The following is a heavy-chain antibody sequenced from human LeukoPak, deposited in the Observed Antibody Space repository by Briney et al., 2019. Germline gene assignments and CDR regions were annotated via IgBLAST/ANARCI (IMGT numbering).Heavy chain of an antibody. CDR1: GGSISSYY. D-gene: IGHD6-19*01. J-gene: IGHJ5*02. CDR2: IYYSGST. Sequence: SETLSLTCTVSGGSISSYYWSWIRQPPGKGLEWIGYIYYSGSTNYNPSLKSRVTISVDTSKNQFSLKLSSVTAADTAVYYCARQYSSGWYPPGWFDPWGQGTLVTVSS. V-gene: IGHV4-59*08. CDR3: ARQYSSGWYPPGWFDP.